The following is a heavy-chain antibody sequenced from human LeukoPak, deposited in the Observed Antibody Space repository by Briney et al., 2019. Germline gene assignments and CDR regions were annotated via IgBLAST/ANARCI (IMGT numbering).Heavy chain of an antibody. CDR3: ARREVVERYYFDY. Sequence: SETLSLTCTVSGGSISSYYWSWTRQPAGKGLEWIGRIYTSGSTNYNPSLKSRVTMSVDTSKNQFSLKLSSVTAADTAVYYCARREVVERYYFDYWGQGTLVTVSS. CDR2: IYTSGST. J-gene: IGHJ4*02. D-gene: IGHD1-1*01. V-gene: IGHV4-4*07. CDR1: GGSISSYY.